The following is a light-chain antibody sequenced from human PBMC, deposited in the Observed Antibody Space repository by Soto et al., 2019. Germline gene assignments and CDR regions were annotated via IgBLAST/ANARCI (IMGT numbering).Light chain of an antibody. CDR3: QQRSNWPL. Sequence: EIVLTQSPATLSLSPGERATLSCRASQSISNYLGWYQQKPGQAPRLLIYDTSNRATGIPAGFSGSGSGTDFTLTISSLEPEDFAVYYCQQRSNWPLFGGGTKVEIK. CDR1: QSISNY. V-gene: IGKV3-11*01. J-gene: IGKJ4*01. CDR2: DTS.